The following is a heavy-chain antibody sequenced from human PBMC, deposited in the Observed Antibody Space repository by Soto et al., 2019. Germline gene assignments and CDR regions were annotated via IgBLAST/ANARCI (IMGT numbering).Heavy chain of an antibody. V-gene: IGHV3-64*01. J-gene: IGHJ3*02. CDR1: GFTFSSYA. Sequence: PGGSLRLSCAASGFTFSSYAMHWVRQAPGKGLEYVSAISSNGGSTYYANSVKGRFTISRDNSKNTLYLQMGSLRAEDMAVYYCARDEGAPLGYCSGGSCGGAFDIWGQGTMVTVSS. D-gene: IGHD2-15*01. CDR2: ISSNGGST. CDR3: ARDEGAPLGYCSGGSCGGAFDI.